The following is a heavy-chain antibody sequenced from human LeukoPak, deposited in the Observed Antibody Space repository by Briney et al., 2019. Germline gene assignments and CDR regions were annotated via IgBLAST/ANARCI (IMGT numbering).Heavy chain of an antibody. CDR3: ARAYKDRSLAGKKEFFQH. D-gene: IGHD6-19*01. J-gene: IGHJ1*01. CDR1: GFTFDNYA. Sequence: GGSLRLSCAASGFTFDNYAMNWVRQVPGKGLEWISLISWNSGTIGYADSVKGRFTVSRDNANNFLYLQMNSLRAEDTALYYCARAYKDRSLAGKKEFFQHWGQGALVTVSS. V-gene: IGHV3-9*01. CDR2: ISWNSGTI.